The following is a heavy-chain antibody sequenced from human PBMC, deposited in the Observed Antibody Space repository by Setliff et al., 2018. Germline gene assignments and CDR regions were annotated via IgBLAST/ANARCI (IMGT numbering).Heavy chain of an antibody. D-gene: IGHD2-15*01. J-gene: IGHJ4*02. CDR3: ARENGYCSGGACYFMFDY. CDR2: IFYSGDT. Sequence: PSETLSLTCTVSGASVRSHYWSWIRQSPGKGLEWIGFIFYSGDTKSNPSLKSRVTMSVDTSKNQFSLKLSSVTAADTAVYYCARENGYCSGGACYFMFDYWGQGTLVTVSS. CDR1: GASVRSHY. V-gene: IGHV4-59*02.